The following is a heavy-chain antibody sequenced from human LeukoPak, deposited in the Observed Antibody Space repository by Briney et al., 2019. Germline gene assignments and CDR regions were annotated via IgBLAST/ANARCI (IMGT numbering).Heavy chain of an antibody. CDR1: GYTFTGYY. V-gene: IGHV1-2*02. CDR3: ARTSTIPAAGTLLDY. D-gene: IGHD6-13*01. J-gene: IGHJ4*02. CDR2: INPNSGGT. Sequence: ASVKVSCKASGYTFTGYYMHWVRQAPGQGLEWMGWINPNSGGTNYAQKFQGRVTMTRDTSISTAYMELSRLRSDDTAVYYCARTSTIPAAGTLLDYWGQGTLVTVSS.